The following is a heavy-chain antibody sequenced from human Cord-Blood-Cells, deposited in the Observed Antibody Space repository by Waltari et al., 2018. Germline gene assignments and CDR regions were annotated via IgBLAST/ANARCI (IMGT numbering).Heavy chain of an antibody. CDR1: GGSFSGYY. D-gene: IGHD3-10*01. J-gene: IGHJ4*02. V-gene: IGHV4-34*01. CDR2: INHRGST. CDR3: ARVADYDGSGSYYDY. Sequence: QVQLQQWGAGLLKPSETLSLTCAVYGGSFSGYYWSWLRQPPGKGLGGIGEINHRGSTNYNPTLKSRVTISVDTSKKQVSLKLSSVTAADTAVYYCARVADYDGSGSYYDYWGQGTLVTVSS.